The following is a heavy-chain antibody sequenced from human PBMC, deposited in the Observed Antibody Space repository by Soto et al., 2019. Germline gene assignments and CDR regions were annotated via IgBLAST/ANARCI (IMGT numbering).Heavy chain of an antibody. V-gene: IGHV4-4*02. CDR1: SGSISSSNW. Sequence: SETLSLTCAVSSGSISSSNWWSWVRQPPGKGLEWIGEIYHSGSTNYNPSLESRVTISVDKSKNQFSLKLSSVTAADTAVYYCASKNDDDGDCIDDWGQGTLVTVSS. CDR2: IYHSGST. D-gene: IGHD4-17*01. CDR3: ASKNDDDGDCIDD. J-gene: IGHJ4*02.